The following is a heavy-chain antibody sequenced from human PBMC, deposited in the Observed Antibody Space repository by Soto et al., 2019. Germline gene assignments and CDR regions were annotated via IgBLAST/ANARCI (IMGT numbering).Heavy chain of an antibody. CDR3: AREGVHSSGWYGDFDY. J-gene: IGHJ4*02. CDR1: GGSISSYY. Sequence: SETLSLTCTVSGGSISSYYWSWIRQPPGKGLEWIGYISYSGNNNYNPSLTSRVTLSVDTSKNQFSLKLSSVTAADTAVYYCAREGVHSSGWYGDFDYWGQGTLVTVSS. V-gene: IGHV4-59*01. CDR2: ISYSGNN. D-gene: IGHD6-19*01.